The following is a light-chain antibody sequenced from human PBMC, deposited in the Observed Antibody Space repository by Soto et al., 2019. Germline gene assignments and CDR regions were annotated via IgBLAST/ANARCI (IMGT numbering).Light chain of an antibody. V-gene: IGKV3D-15*01. Sequence: EVVMTQSPATLSVSPGERATLSCRASQSVSSYLAWYQQKPGQAPRLLIYDASNRATGIPARFSGSGSGTEFTLTISSLQSEDFAVYYCQQYNNWPALTFGGGTKVDIK. CDR1: QSVSSY. J-gene: IGKJ4*01. CDR3: QQYNNWPALT. CDR2: DAS.